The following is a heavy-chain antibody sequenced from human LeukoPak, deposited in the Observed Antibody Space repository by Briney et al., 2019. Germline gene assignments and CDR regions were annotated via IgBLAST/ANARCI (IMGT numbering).Heavy chain of an antibody. D-gene: IGHD3-22*01. J-gene: IGHJ4*02. V-gene: IGHV3-74*01. Sequence: PGGSLRLSCAASGFTFSSYWMHWVRQAPGKGLVWVSRINSDGSSTSYADSVKGRFTISRDNAKNTLYLQMNSLRAEDTAVYYCARDRNYYDSSGYYNYWGQGTLVTVSS. CDR3: ARDRNYYDSSGYYNY. CDR2: INSDGSST. CDR1: GFTFSSYW.